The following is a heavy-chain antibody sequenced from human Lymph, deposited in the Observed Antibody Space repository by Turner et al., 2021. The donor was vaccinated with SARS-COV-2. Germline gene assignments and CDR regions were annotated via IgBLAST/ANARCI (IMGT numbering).Heavy chain of an antibody. CDR1: GFTFSSYD. CDR3: ARTHSGNYLSAFDS. J-gene: IGHJ4*02. D-gene: IGHD1-26*01. CDR2: VSYDGNNK. Sequence: VQLVESVGGVVSPVRSLRLSCTASGFTFSSYDMHWVRQAPGKGLECVAVVSYDGNNKYYADAVKGRVTISRDNSKNTLYLQMNSLRTEDTAVYYCARTHSGNYLSAFDSWGQGTLVTVSS. V-gene: IGHV3-30-3*01.